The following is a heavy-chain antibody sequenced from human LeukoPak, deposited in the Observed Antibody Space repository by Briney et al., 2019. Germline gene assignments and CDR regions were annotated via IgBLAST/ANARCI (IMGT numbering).Heavy chain of an antibody. CDR1: GGSISSYY. CDR2: IYYSGST. J-gene: IGHJ6*02. CDR3: GRVSDYYYGMDV. Sequence: SETLSLTCTVSGGSISSYYWSWIRQPPGKGLERIGYIYYSGSTNYNPSLKSRVTISVDTSKNQFSLKLSSVTAADTAVYYCGRVSDYYYGMDVWGQGTTVTVSS. V-gene: IGHV4-59*01.